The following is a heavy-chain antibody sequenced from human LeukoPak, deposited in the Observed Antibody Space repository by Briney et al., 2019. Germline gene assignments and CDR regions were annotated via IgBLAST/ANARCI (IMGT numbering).Heavy chain of an antibody. CDR1: GFIFSDYW. CDR3: ARAHIPNL. V-gene: IGHV3-7*01. J-gene: IGHJ1*01. D-gene: IGHD2-2*02. Sequence: GGSLRLSCVPSGFIFSDYWMSWVRQAPGKGLEWVANIKVDGSETSYADSVKGRFTVSRDNTKNSMYLQMSSLRVEDTAVYYCARAHIPNLWGQGTLVTVSS. CDR2: IKVDGSET.